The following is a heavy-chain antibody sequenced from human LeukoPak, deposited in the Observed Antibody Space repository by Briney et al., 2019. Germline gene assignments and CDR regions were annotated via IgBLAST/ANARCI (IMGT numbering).Heavy chain of an antibody. CDR3: SRVGPDAAFDI. CDR2: IYYSGST. CDR1: GGSLSSGDYY. Sequence: SQTLSLTCTVSGGSLSSGDYYWSWIRQPPGKGLEWIGYIYYSGSTYYNPSLKSRVTISVDTSKNQFSLKLSSVTAADTAVYYCSRVGPDAAFDIWGQGTMVTVSS. D-gene: IGHD2-2*01. J-gene: IGHJ3*02. V-gene: IGHV4-30-4*01.